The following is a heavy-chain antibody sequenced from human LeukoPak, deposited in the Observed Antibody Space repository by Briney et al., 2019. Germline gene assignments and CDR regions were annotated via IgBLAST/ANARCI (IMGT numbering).Heavy chain of an antibody. CDR2: IYYSGST. J-gene: IGHJ4*02. D-gene: IGHD5-12*01. CDR3: ARVSGYDWESFYDY. CDR1: GSSISSSSYY. Sequence: SETLSLTCTVSGSSISSSSYYWGWIRQPPGKGLEWIGSIYYSGSTYYNPSLKSRVTISVDTSKKQFSLKLRSVTAADTAVYYCARVSGYDWESFYDYWGQGTLVTVSS. V-gene: IGHV4-39*07.